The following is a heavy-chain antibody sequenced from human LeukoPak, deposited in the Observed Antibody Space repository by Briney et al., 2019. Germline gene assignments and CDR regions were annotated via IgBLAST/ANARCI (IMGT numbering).Heavy chain of an antibody. CDR3: STLTSRGLSDS. J-gene: IGHJ4*02. V-gene: IGHV3-15*01. Sequence: PGGSLRLSCAVSGFIFSSSAMSWVRQAPGKGLEWVGRIKSKADGETIDYAAPVKGRFTFSRDDSKNMLYLQMNSLKSEDTAVYYCSTLTSRGLSDSWGQGTLVTVSS. CDR1: GFIFSSSA. D-gene: IGHD1-20*01. CDR2: IKSKADGETI.